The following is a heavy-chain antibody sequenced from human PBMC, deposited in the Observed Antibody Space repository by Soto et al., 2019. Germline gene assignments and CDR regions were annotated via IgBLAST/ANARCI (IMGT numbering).Heavy chain of an antibody. J-gene: IGHJ5*02. CDR1: GGSISSSSKY. V-gene: IGHV4-39*01. D-gene: IGHD4-17*01. CDR2: IYYSGST. CDR3: ARLATTVNHWFDP. Sequence: AESLCLTCTVSGGSISSSSKYWDWIRQRAVKGLEWVGSIYYSGSTYDNPALKSRVTISVDTSNNQLSLTLSSVTADDTAVYYCARLATTVNHWFDPWGQGTLVTVSS.